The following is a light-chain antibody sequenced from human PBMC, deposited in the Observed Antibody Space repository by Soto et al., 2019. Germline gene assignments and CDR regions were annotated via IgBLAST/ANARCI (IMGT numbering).Light chain of an antibody. CDR3: SSYTSSNFYV. CDR2: DVS. Sequence: QSALTQPASVSGSPGQSITISCTGTSSDVGGYTYVSWYQQHPGKAPKLMIYDVSNRPSGVSNRFSCSKSGNTASLTISGLQAEDEADYYCSSYTSSNFYVFGAGTKLTVL. J-gene: IGLJ1*01. V-gene: IGLV2-14*01. CDR1: SSDVGGYTY.